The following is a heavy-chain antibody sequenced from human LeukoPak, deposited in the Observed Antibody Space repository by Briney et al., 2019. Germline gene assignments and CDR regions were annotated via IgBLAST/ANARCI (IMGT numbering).Heavy chain of an antibody. Sequence: SETLCLTCTVSGDSVSSSNYYWAWIRQPPGKGPEWIGNIYYSGSTYYNPSLKSRFTISVDTSKNQFSLKLTSVTAADTAVYYCARLNKPGWFDPWGQGTLVTVSS. CDR1: GDSVSSSNYY. D-gene: IGHD1-14*01. V-gene: IGHV4-39*01. CDR2: IYYSGST. J-gene: IGHJ5*02. CDR3: ARLNKPGWFDP.